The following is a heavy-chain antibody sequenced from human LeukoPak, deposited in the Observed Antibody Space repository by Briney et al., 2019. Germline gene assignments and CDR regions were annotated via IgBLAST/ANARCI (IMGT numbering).Heavy chain of an antibody. D-gene: IGHD3-9*01. CDR3: ASWLLRYFDWPHFDY. CDR1: GGTFSSYA. Sequence: ASVKVSCKASGGTFSSYAISWVRQAPGQGLEWMGGIIPIFGTANYAQKFQGRVTITADESTSTAYMELSSLRSEDTAVYYCASWLLRYFDWPHFDYWGQGTLVTVSS. J-gene: IGHJ4*02. CDR2: IIPIFGTA. V-gene: IGHV1-69*13.